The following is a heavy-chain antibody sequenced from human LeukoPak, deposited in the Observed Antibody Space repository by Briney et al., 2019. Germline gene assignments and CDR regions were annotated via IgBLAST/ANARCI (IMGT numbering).Heavy chain of an antibody. J-gene: IGHJ4*02. CDR1: GFTFSNYW. D-gene: IGHD2-15*01. CDR2: VKEDGSEI. CDR3: ARAPVTSCRGAFCYPFDY. Sequence: GGSLRLSCAASGFTFSNYWMNWVRQAPGKGLEWVANVKEDGSEIYYVDSVKGRFTISRDNAKNSVYLQLNSLRAEDTAVYFCARAPVTSCRGAFCYPFDYWGQGTLVTVSS. V-gene: IGHV3-7*01.